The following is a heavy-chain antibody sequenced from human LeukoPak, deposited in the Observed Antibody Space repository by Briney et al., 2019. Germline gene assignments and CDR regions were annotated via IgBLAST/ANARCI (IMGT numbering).Heavy chain of an antibody. J-gene: IGHJ4*02. V-gene: IGHV4-59*01. D-gene: IGHD3-10*01. Sequence: PSETLSLTCTVSGGSISSYYWSWIRQPPGKGLEWIGYIYYSGSTNYNPSLKSRVIISVDTSKNQFSLKLSSVTAADTAVYYCARVGSFPPHFDYWGQGTLVTVSS. CDR3: ARVGSFPPHFDY. CDR2: IYYSGST. CDR1: GGSISSYY.